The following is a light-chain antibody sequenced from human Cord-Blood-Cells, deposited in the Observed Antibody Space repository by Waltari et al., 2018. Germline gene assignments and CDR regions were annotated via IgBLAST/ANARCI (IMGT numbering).Light chain of an antibody. Sequence: ELVLTQSPGTLSLSPGQRATLPCRASQSGSSSYLAWYQQKPGQAPRLLIYGADSRATGIPDRFSGSGSGTDFTLTISRLEPEDFAVYYCQQYGSSPYSFGQGTMLEIK. J-gene: IGKJ2*03. CDR1: QSGSSSY. V-gene: IGKV3-20*01. CDR3: QQYGSSPYS. CDR2: GAD.